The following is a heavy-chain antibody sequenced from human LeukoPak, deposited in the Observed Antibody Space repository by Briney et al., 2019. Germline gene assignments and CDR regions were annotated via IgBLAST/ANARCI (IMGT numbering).Heavy chain of an antibody. V-gene: IGHV4-59*01. CDR3: ARSLRFLEWLSIKGPFGAFDI. J-gene: IGHJ3*02. Sequence: PSETPSLTCTVSGGSISSYYWSWLRQPPGKGLEWIGYIYYSGSTNYNPSLKSRVTISVDTSKNQFSLKLSSVTAADTAVYYCARSLRFLEWLSIKGPFGAFDIWGQGTMVTVSS. D-gene: IGHD3-3*01. CDR1: GGSISSYY. CDR2: IYYSGST.